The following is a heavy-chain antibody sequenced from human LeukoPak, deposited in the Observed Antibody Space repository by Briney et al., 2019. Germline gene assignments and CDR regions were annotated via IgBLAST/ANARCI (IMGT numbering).Heavy chain of an antibody. CDR3: ARHSSNSWYWFDP. V-gene: IGHV4-39*01. CDR1: GGSISSSSYY. D-gene: IGHD6-13*01. Sequence: PSETLSLTCTVSGGSISSSSYYWGWIRQPPGKGLEWIGSIYYSGSTYYNPSLKSRVTISVDTSKNQFSLKLSSVTAADTAVYYCARHSSNSWYWFDPWGQGTLVTVSS. CDR2: IYYSGST. J-gene: IGHJ5*02.